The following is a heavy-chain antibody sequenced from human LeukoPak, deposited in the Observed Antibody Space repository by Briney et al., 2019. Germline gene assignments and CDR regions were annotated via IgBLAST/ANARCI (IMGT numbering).Heavy chain of an antibody. CDR3: ARSRGWWALDY. J-gene: IGHJ4*02. D-gene: IGHD2-8*02. V-gene: IGHV4-39*07. CDR2: IDSYGTT. Sequence: SETLSLTCAVSGVSIASYSCHWIRQSPGKGLEDVAAIDSYGTTYYTPSLRSRLNIAVDPSKSQCSLRLNSVTAADTAVYYCARSRGWWALDYWGPGTLVAVSS. CDR1: GVSIASYS.